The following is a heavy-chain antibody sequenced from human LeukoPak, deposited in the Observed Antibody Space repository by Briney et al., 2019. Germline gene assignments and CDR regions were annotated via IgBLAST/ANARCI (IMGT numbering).Heavy chain of an antibody. CDR1: GFSFNYYD. CDR2: ISPKSDFI. J-gene: IGHJ5*02. D-gene: IGHD2-2*01. CDR3: ARADCSSSTCYLRRSRFDP. V-gene: IGHV3-21*01. Sequence: PGGSLKLSCAGSGFSFNYYDMNWVRQAPGKGLEWVSSISPKSDFIYYSDSVRGRFTISRDNAENSLYLQMNSLRAEDTAVYYCARADCSSSTCYLRRSRFDPWGQGTLVTVSS.